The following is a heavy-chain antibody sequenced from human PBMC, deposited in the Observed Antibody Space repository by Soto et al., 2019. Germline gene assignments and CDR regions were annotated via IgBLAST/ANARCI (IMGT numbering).Heavy chain of an antibody. CDR3: ARDFGGFDP. V-gene: IGHV1-3*01. Sequence: ASVKVSCKASGYTFTSYAMHWVRQAPGQRLEWKGRINAGNGKTKNSQKFQVRVTITRDTSASIAYLELSSLRSEDTAVYYCARDFGGFDPWGQGTLVTVSS. CDR2: INAGNGKT. CDR1: GYTFTSYA. J-gene: IGHJ5*02. D-gene: IGHD3-3*01.